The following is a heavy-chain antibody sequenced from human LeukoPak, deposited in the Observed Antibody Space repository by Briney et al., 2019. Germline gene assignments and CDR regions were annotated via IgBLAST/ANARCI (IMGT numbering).Heavy chain of an antibody. D-gene: IGHD3-3*01. V-gene: IGHV1-58*02. CDR3: AAAPTRITIFGVDYDAFDI. CDR1: GFTFTSSA. Sequence: ASVKVSCKASGFTFTSSAMQWVRQARGQRLEWIGWIVVGSGNTNYAQKFQERVTITRDMSTSTACMELSSLRSEDTAVYYCAAAPTRITIFGVDYDAFDIWGQGTMVTVSS. J-gene: IGHJ3*02. CDR2: IVVGSGNT.